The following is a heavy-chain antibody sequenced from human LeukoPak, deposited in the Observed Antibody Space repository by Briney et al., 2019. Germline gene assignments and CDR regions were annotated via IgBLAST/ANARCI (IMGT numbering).Heavy chain of an antibody. J-gene: IGHJ3*02. D-gene: IGHD1-14*01. CDR1: GGTFSSYA. CDR3: ARVPEGTDAFDI. CDR2: IIPIFGTA. Sequence: SVNVSCKASGGTFSSYAISWVRQAPGQGLEWMGGIIPIFGTANYAQKFQGRVTITADESTSTAYMELSSLRSEDTAVYYCARVPEGTDAFDIWGQGTMVTVSS. V-gene: IGHV1-69*01.